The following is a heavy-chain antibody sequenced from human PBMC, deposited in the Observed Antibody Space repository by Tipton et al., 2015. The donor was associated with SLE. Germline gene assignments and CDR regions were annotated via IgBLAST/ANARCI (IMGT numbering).Heavy chain of an antibody. V-gene: IGHV3-30*02. Sequence: SLRLSCAASGFSFSTYGMQWVRQAPGKGLEWLAFIRYDGSNPLYADSVKGRFTIFRDNSKDTLFLQMNSLQREDTAVYYCAKEHPGGSRNWLDPWGQGTPVIVSS. CDR3: AKEHPGGSRNWLDP. CDR2: IRYDGSNP. CDR1: GFSFSTYG. J-gene: IGHJ5*02. D-gene: IGHD6-13*01.